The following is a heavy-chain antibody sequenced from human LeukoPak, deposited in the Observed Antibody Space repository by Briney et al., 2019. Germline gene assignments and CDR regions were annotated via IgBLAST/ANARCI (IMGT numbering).Heavy chain of an antibody. CDR2: IKYDGSDK. CDR3: VKNRDAYDY. D-gene: IGHD1-14*01. Sequence: PGGSLRLSCAASGFTFDDYGMSWVRQAPGKGLEWVANIKYDGSDKYFVDSVKGRFTISRDNAKNSLYLQMNSLRAEDTAVYYCVKNRDAYDYWGQGTLVTVSS. CDR1: GFTFDDYG. J-gene: IGHJ4*02. V-gene: IGHV3-7*01.